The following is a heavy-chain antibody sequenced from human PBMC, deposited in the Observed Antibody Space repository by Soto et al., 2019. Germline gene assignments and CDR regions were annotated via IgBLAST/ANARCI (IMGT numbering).Heavy chain of an antibody. CDR1: GFTFSSYW. CDR3: ARDSARVVTRTLDY. CDR2: IKQDGSEK. Sequence: GGSLRLSCAASGFTFSSYWMSWVRQAPGKGLEWVANIKQDGSEKYYVDSVKGRFTISRDNAKNSLYLQMNSLRAEDTAVYYCARDSARVVTRTLDYWGQGTLVTVSS. D-gene: IGHD5-12*01. J-gene: IGHJ4*02. V-gene: IGHV3-7*05.